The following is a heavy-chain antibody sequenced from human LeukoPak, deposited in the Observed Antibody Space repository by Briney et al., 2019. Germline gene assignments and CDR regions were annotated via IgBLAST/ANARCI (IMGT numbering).Heavy chain of an antibody. CDR2: ISYDGSNK. D-gene: IGHD6-19*01. J-gene: IGHJ4*02. CDR3: ARDGSGWYFDY. Sequence: PGGYLRLSCAASGFTFSSYAMHWVRQAPGKGLEWVAVISYDGSNKYYADSVKDRFTISRDNSRNTLYLEVNSLRAEDTAVYYCARDGSGWYFDYWGQGTLVTVSS. V-gene: IGHV3-30-3*01. CDR1: GFTFSSYA.